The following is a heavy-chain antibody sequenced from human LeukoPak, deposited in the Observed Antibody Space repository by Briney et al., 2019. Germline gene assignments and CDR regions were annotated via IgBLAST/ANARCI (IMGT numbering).Heavy chain of an antibody. Sequence: SETLSLTCTVSGDSIISGSYYWSWIRQPAAKGLEWIGRIYNRGSTNYNPPLKSRVTISVDTSKNQFSLKLSSVTAADTAVYYCARPSRSGSYYSAPFDYWGQGTLVTVSS. J-gene: IGHJ4*02. D-gene: IGHD3-10*01. V-gene: IGHV4-61*02. CDR3: ARPSRSGSYYSAPFDY. CDR1: GDSIISGSYY. CDR2: IYNRGST.